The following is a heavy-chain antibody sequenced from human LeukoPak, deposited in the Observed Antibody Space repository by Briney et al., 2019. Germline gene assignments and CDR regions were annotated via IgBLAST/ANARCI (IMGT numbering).Heavy chain of an antibody. V-gene: IGHV1-2*02. CDR1: GYTFADYY. CDR2: IDPDSGGT. J-gene: IGHJ3*02. D-gene: IGHD3-22*01. Sequence: GASVKVSCKTSGYTFADYYLHWVRQAPGQELEWMGSIDPDSGGTNYAQKFQGRVTMTRDTSISTAYMELSRLRSDDTAVYYCAREYYDSSGRKHAFENWGQGTMVTVSS. CDR3: AREYYDSSGRKHAFEN.